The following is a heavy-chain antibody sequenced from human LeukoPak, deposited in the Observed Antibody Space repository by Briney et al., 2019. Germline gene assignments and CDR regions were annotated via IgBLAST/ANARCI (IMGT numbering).Heavy chain of an antibody. D-gene: IGHD2-2*01. CDR3: AKVDRGGYCSSNRCSYFDY. V-gene: IGHV3-23*01. J-gene: IGHJ4*02. CDR2: ISNSGGST. CDR1: GFTFSNSA. Sequence: GGSLRLSCAASGFTFSNSAMSWVRQAPGKGLEWVSTISNSGGSTYYADSVKGRFTISRDISKNTLYLQMNSLRAEDTAVYYCAKVDRGGYCSSNRCSYFDYWGQGTLVTVSS.